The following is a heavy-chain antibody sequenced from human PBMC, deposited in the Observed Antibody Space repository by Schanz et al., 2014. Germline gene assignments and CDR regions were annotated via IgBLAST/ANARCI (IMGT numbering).Heavy chain of an antibody. J-gene: IGHJ4*02. D-gene: IGHD1-7*01. CDR3: AMGGYQLHH. CDR2: IGYDGSEK. CDR1: GFTFSASA. Sequence: VQLVESGGGLVQPGGSLKLSCAASGFTFSASAMHWVRQAPGKGLEWVANIGYDGSEKYYVDSVKGRFTISRDNAKNSLYLQMNSLRAEDTAVYYCAMGGYQLHHWGQGTLVTVSS. V-gene: IGHV3-33*08.